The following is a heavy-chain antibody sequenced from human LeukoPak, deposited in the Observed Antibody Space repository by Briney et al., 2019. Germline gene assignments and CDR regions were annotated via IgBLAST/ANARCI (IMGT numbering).Heavy chain of an antibody. CDR3: AKDLFGRFLEWLKVPDAFDI. CDR2: ISGSGGST. Sequence: GGSLRLSCAASGFTFSSYAMSWVRQAPGKGLEWVSAISGSGGSTYYADSVKGRFTISRDNAKNSLYLQMNSLRAEDTAVYYCAKDLFGRFLEWLKVPDAFDIWGQGTMVTVSS. CDR1: GFTFSSYA. D-gene: IGHD3-3*01. J-gene: IGHJ3*02. V-gene: IGHV3-23*01.